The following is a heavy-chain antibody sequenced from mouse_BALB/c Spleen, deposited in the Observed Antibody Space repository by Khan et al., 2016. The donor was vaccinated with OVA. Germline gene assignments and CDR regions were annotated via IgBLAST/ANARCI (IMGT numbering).Heavy chain of an antibody. CDR1: GYSFTGYN. CDR2: IDPYYGGA. V-gene: IGHV1S135*01. CDR3: TRGYGNYVRYYFDY. D-gene: IGHD2-10*02. Sequence: MQLEESGPELEKPGASVKISCKASGYSFTGYNMNWVKQSNGKSLEWIGNIDPYYGGATYNQKFTGKATLTVDKSSSTAYMQLKSLTSEDSAVYYCTRGYGNYVRYYFDYWGQGTTLTVSS. J-gene: IGHJ2*01.